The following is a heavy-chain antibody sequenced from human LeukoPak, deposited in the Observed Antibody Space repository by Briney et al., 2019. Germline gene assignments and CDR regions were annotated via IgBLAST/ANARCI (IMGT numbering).Heavy chain of an antibody. Sequence: SETLSLTCTVSGGSLSNYYWSWIRQPPGKGLEWIGYIYSSGSTNYNPSLESRVTISEDTSKNQVSLKLSSVTAADTAVYYCATSRLYYDILTGYYSPEDDAFNTWGQGTMVTVSS. CDR2: IYSSGST. J-gene: IGHJ3*02. CDR3: ATSRLYYDILTGYYSPEDDAFNT. V-gene: IGHV4-59*08. CDR1: GGSLSNYY. D-gene: IGHD3-9*01.